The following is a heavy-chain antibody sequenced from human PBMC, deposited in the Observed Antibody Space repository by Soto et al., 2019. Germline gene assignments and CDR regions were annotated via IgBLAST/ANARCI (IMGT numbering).Heavy chain of an antibody. J-gene: IGHJ4*02. CDR3: ARGHFTSIPLDY. CDR1: ARSCSGDY. Sequence: KPWATLAQTSSIYARSCSGDYWSSMRQPPGKGLEWIAEINHSGSTNYNPSLKSRVTISVDTSKNQFSLKLSSVTAADTAVYYCARGHFTSIPLDYWGQGTLVNVSS. CDR2: INHSGST. V-gene: IGHV4-34*01.